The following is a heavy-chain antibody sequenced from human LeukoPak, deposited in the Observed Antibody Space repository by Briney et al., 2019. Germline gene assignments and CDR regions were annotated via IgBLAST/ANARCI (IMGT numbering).Heavy chain of an antibody. D-gene: IGHD3-16*02. Sequence: PGRSLRLSCAPFGFTFSSYGMHWARQAPGKGLEWVAVISYDGSSKYYADSVKGRFTISRDNSKNTLYLQMNSLRAEDTAVYYCAGRGLRLGELSFDYWGQGTLVTVSS. CDR2: ISYDGSSK. V-gene: IGHV3-30*03. J-gene: IGHJ4*02. CDR3: AGRGLRLGELSFDY. CDR1: GFTFSSYG.